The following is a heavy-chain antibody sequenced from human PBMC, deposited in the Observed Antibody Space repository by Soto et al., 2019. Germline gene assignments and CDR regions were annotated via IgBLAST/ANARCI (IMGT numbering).Heavy chain of an antibody. CDR2: IYHSGST. Sequence: SETLSLTCAVSGGSISSGGYSWSWIRQPPGKGLEWIGYIYHSGSTYYNPSLKSRVTISVDRSKNQFSLKLSSVTAADTAVYYYARVRGSADYGMDVWGQGTTVTVSS. CDR3: ARVRGSADYGMDV. V-gene: IGHV4-30-2*01. CDR1: GGSISSGGYS. J-gene: IGHJ6*02.